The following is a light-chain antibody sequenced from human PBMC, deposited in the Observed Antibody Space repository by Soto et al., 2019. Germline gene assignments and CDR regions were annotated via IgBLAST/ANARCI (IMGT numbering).Light chain of an antibody. Sequence: EIVMTQSPATLSLSPGERATLSCRASQSVSMKLAWYQQKPGQAPRLLISGASTRATAIPARFSGSGSGTEFTLTISSLQSEDFAVYYCQQYSNWPKVTFGGGTKVDIK. CDR3: QQYSNWPKVT. V-gene: IGKV3-15*01. CDR1: QSVSMK. CDR2: GAS. J-gene: IGKJ4*01.